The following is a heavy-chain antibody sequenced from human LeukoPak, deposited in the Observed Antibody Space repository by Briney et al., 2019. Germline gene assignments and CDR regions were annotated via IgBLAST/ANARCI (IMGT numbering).Heavy chain of an antibody. CDR3: ARRVRYCSGGSCYGPYYYYMDV. CDR1: GGSISSYY. J-gene: IGHJ6*03. D-gene: IGHD2-15*01. CDR2: IYTSGTI. V-gene: IGHV4-4*07. Sequence: SETLSLTCTVSGGSISSYYWSWIRQPAGTALEWIGRIYTSGTITYNPSLKSRVTMSVDTSKNQFSLKLSSVTAADTAVYYCARRVRYCSGGSCYGPYYYYMDVWGKGTTVTISS.